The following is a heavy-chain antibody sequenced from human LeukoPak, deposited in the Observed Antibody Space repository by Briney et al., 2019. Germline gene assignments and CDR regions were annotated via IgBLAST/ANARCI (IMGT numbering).Heavy chain of an antibody. Sequence: SETLSLTCTVSGGSISSYYWSWIRQPPGKGLEWIGYIYTSGSTNYNPSLKSRVTISVDTSKNQFSLKLSSVTAADTAVYYCARAFYSSSWYVGHYYYYMDVWGQGTMVTVSS. CDR2: IYTSGST. J-gene: IGHJ6*03. V-gene: IGHV4-4*09. D-gene: IGHD6-13*01. CDR1: GGSISSYY. CDR3: ARAFYSSSWYVGHYYYYMDV.